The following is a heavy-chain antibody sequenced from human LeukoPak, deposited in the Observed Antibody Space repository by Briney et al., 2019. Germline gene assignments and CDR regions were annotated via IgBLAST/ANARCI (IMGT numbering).Heavy chain of an antibody. Sequence: PSETLSLTCTVSGGSISSYYWSWIRQPAGKGLEWIGRIYTSGSTNYNPSLKSRVTMSVDTSKNQFSLQLNSVTPEDTAVYYCAREPGGAEYSGYDPFDFWGQGTLVTVSS. J-gene: IGHJ4*02. CDR1: GGSISSYY. CDR3: AREPGGAEYSGYDPFDF. V-gene: IGHV4-4*07. D-gene: IGHD5-12*01. CDR2: IYTSGST.